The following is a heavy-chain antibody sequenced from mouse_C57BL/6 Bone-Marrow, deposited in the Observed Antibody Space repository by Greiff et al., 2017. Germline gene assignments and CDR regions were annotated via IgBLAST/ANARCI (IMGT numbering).Heavy chain of an antibody. CDR1: GFNIKDDY. J-gene: IGHJ1*03. D-gene: IGHD1-1*01. V-gene: IGHV14-4*01. CDR3: SAFYGSSSLRYFAV. Sequence: VQLQQSGAELVRPGASVKLSCTASGFNIKDDYMHWVKQRPEQGLEWIGWIDPENGDTEYDSKFPGKATITLDTSSNTAYLQLSRLTSEYTAVYYCSAFYGSSSLRYFAVWGTGTTVTVSS. CDR2: IDPENGDT.